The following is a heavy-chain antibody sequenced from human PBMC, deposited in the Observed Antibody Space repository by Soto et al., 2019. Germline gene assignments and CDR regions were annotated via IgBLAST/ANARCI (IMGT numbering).Heavy chain of an antibody. Sequence: QVQLQESGPGLVKPSGTLSLTCAVSGGSISSSNWWSWVRQPPGKGLEWIGETYHSGSTNYNPSLKRRVTISVDKSKNQFSLKRSSVTAADTAVYYCAREGVVVPAAMRNYYYGMDVWGQGTTVTVSS. CDR3: AREGVVVPAAMRNYYYGMDV. CDR2: TYHSGST. D-gene: IGHD2-2*01. V-gene: IGHV4-4*02. CDR1: GGSISSSNW. J-gene: IGHJ6*02.